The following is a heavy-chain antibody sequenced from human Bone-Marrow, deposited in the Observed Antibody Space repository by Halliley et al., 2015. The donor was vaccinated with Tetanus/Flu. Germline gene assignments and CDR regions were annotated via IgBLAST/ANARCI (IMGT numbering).Heavy chain of an antibody. D-gene: IGHD2-2*01. V-gene: IGHV1-69*01. J-gene: IGHJ6*02. CDR2: IIPIFGAV. CDR3: ARKGRVVGLGLDYYDGMDV. CDR1: GDTINNYA. Sequence: QLVQSGAEVKKPGSSVKVSCKFSGDTINNYAIGWVRQAPGQGLEWVGGIIPIFGAVNYAQKFQGSVTITADESTSTVYLELSSLGAEDTAIDNRARKGRVVGLGLDYYDGMDVGGQGTTGTISS.